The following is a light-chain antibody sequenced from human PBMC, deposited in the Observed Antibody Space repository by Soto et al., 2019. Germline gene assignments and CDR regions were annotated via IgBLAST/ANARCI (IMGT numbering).Light chain of an antibody. Sequence: PSTLSASVGYRVTITCRASQSVRSWLAWYQQKPGKAPNFMIYDASSLESGVPSRLRGSGSGTELTLTISSMQPDDFDTYYCQQYDNYPLTFGGGTKVEIK. CDR1: QSVRSW. J-gene: IGKJ4*01. V-gene: IGKV1-5*01. CDR2: DAS. CDR3: QQYDNYPLT.